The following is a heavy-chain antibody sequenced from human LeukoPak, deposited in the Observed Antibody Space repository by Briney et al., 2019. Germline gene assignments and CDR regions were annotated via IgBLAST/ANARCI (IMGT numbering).Heavy chain of an antibody. CDR3: AREGGDSSGYYHDY. CDR1: GGSISSSIYY. V-gene: IGHV4-39*07. Sequence: SETLSLTCTASGGSISSSIYYWGWIRQPPGKGLEWIGSIYSGGTTYYNPSLTGRVTISIDTSKNQFSLTLSSVTAAGTAVYYCAREGGDSSGYYHDYWGQGTLVTVSS. J-gene: IGHJ4*02. CDR2: IYSGGTT. D-gene: IGHD3-22*01.